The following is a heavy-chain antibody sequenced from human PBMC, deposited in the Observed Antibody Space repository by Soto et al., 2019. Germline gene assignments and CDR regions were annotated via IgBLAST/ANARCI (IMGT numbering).Heavy chain of an antibody. CDR2: IWYDGSNK. CDR3: ARHRRDFDY. J-gene: IGHJ4*02. V-gene: IGHV3-33*01. CDR1: GFTVCSYG. Sequence: GGSPRLCCAASGFTVCSYGMHWVRQAPGKGLEWVAVIWYDGSNKYYADSVKGRFTISRDNSKNTLYLQMNSLRAADTAVYYCARHRRDFDYWGQGTLVTVSS.